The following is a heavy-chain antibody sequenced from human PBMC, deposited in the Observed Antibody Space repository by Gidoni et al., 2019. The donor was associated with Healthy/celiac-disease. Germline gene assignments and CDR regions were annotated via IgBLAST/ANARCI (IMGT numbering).Heavy chain of an antibody. J-gene: IGHJ4*02. CDR3: ARGRARLRGFDY. CDR1: GFPFSSYG. CDR2: IWYDGSNK. Sequence: QVQLVESGGGVVQPGRSLRLSCAASGFPFSSYGMHWVRQAPGKGLEWVAVIWYDGSNKYYADSVKGRFTISRDNSKNTLYLQMNSLRAEDTAVYYCARGRARLRGFDYWGQGTLVTVSS. D-gene: IGHD4-17*01. V-gene: IGHV3-33*01.